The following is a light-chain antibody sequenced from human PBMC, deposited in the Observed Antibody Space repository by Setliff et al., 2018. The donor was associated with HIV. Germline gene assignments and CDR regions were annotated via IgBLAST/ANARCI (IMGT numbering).Light chain of an antibody. V-gene: IGLV2-14*01. CDR3: TSYTSSSTLVV. Sequence: QSVLTQPASVSGSPGQSITISCTGTSSDVGGYNYVPWYQQHPGKAPKLMIHEVSYRPPGVSNRFSGSKSGNTASLTISGLRAEDEANYYCTSYTSSSTLVVFGGGTKVTVL. CDR2: EVS. J-gene: IGLJ2*01. CDR1: SSDVGGYNY.